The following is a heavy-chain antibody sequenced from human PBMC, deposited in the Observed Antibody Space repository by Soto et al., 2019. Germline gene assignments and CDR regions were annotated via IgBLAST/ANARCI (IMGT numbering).Heavy chain of an antibody. J-gene: IGHJ6*02. CDR2: IYSGGIT. Sequence: EVQLVESGGGLIQPGGSLRLSCAASEFTVSSNDMSWVRQAPGKGLEWVSFIYSGGITFYAESVNGRFNISRDNSKNTLYLQMNSLRAEDTAVYYCVRDFGSSSEGGMDVWGQGTTVTVSS. V-gene: IGHV3-53*01. CDR1: EFTVSSND. CDR3: VRDFGSSSEGGMDV. D-gene: IGHD6-6*01.